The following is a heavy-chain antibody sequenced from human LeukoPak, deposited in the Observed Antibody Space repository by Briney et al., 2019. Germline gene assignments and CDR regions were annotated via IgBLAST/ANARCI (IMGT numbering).Heavy chain of an antibody. CDR2: IHGSGNT. D-gene: IGHD6-19*01. V-gene: IGHV4-59*01. Sequence: SETLSLTCTVSGASISSWYWSWIRQPPGKGLEWIGNIHGSGNTNYNPTLKSRLSMSLDTSRNQFSLNLTSVTAADTATYYCARETMLAGFASGLGFNYWGQGILVIVSS. CDR3: ARETMLAGFASGLGFNY. J-gene: IGHJ4*02. CDR1: GASISSWY.